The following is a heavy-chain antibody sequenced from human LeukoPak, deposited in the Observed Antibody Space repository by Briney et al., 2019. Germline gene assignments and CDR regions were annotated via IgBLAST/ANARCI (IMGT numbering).Heavy chain of an antibody. D-gene: IGHD5-18*01. Sequence: GGSLRLSCAASGLTFSDYYMRWIRQDPGKGLEWVSYISRSSSHTDYADSVKGRFTISRDNAKNSLYLQMNSLRAEDTAVYYCARGGYSYVFDYWGQGTMVTVSS. J-gene: IGHJ4*02. CDR2: ISRSSSHT. CDR3: ARGGYSYVFDY. CDR1: GLTFSDYY. V-gene: IGHV3-11*03.